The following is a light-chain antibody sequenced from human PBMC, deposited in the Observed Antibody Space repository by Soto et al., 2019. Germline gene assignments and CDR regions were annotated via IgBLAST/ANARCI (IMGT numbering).Light chain of an antibody. J-gene: IGKJ4*01. CDR3: QKCGIAPFS. CDR1: QTISTY. CDR2: SAS. Sequence: DIQMTQFPSSLSASVGDRVTITCRASQTISTYLNWYQQQSGKAPNLLIYSASTLQSGVPSRFSGSGSGTDFTLTISSLQPEDVATYYCQKCGIAPFSFGGGTKVDIK. V-gene: IGKV1-39*01.